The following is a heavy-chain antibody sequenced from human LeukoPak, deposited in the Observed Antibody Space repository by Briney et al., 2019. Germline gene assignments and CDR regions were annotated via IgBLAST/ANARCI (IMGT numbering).Heavy chain of an antibody. V-gene: IGHV5-51*01. CDR2: IYPGDSDI. D-gene: IGHD4-23*01. Sequence: GESLTISCKGSGYSSTIYCIGWVRQMPGKGLEWMGIIYPGDSDIRYSPSFQGQVTISADKSISTAYLQWSSLKASGTAMYYCARQFGGNSEFDYWGQGSLVTVSS. J-gene: IGHJ4*02. CDR1: GYSSTIYC. CDR3: ARQFGGNSEFDY.